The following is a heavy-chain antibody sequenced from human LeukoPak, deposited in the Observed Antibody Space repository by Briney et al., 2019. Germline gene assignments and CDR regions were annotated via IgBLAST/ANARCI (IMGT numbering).Heavy chain of an antibody. CDR1: GFTFSSYG. CDR2: IWYDGSNK. D-gene: IGHD6-13*01. J-gene: IGHJ5*02. CDR3: ARGIAAAATNWFDP. V-gene: IGHV3-33*01. Sequence: PGGSLRLSCAASGFTFSSYGMHWVRQAPGKGLEWVAVIWYDGSNKYYADSVKGRFTISRDNSKNTLYLQMNSLRAEDTAVYYCARGIAAAATNWFDPRGQGTLVTVSS.